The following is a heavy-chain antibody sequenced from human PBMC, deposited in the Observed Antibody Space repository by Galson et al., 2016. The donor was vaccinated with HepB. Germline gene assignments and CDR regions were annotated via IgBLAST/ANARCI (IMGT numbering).Heavy chain of an antibody. CDR2: TNPNSGNT. D-gene: IGHD3-3*01. CDR3: ARGLGGFDCWGGYDRNNWFDP. Sequence: SVKVSCKASGYIFTSYDINWVRQATGQGLEWMGWTNPNSGNTGYAQKFQGRVTMTRNTSISSAYMELSSLRSEDTAVYYCARGLGGFDCWGGYDRNNWFDPWGQGTLVTVSS. CDR1: GYIFTSYD. V-gene: IGHV1-8*01. J-gene: IGHJ5*02.